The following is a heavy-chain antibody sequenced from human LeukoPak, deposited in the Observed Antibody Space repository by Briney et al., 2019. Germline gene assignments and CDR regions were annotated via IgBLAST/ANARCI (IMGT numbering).Heavy chain of an antibody. V-gene: IGHV1-46*01. D-gene: IGHD3-16*02. Sequence: SVKVSCKASGYTFTSYYMHWVRQAPGQGLEWMGIINPSGGSTSYAQKFQGRVTMTRDTSTSTVYMELSSLRSEDTAVYYCARAAPDDYVWGSYRRSPVDYWGQGTLVTVSS. CDR3: ARAAPDDYVWGSYRRSPVDY. CDR1: GYTFTSYY. J-gene: IGHJ4*02. CDR2: INPSGGST.